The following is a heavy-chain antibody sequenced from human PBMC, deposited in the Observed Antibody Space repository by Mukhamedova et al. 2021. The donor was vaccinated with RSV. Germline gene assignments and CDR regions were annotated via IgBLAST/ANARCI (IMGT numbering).Heavy chain of an antibody. CDR2: ISSSSSYI. CDR3: ARDGGYSGSPDAFDI. V-gene: IGHV3-21*01. Sequence: GKGLEWVSSISSSSSYIYYADSVKGRFTISRDNAKNSLYLQMNSLRAEDTAVYYCARDGGYSGSPDAFDIWGQGIMVTVPS. D-gene: IGHD1-26*01. J-gene: IGHJ3*02.